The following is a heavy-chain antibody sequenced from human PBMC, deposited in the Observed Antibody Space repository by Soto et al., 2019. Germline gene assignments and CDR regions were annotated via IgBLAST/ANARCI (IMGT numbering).Heavy chain of an antibody. CDR1: GFTFSSYA. CDR2: ISYDGSNK. D-gene: IGHD6-13*01. J-gene: IGHJ4*02. V-gene: IGHV3-30-3*01. CDR3: ARDLGYRIAAAGYYFDY. Sequence: GGSLRLSCAASGFTFSSYAMHWVRQAPGKGLEWVAVISYDGSNKYYADSVKGRFTISRDNSKNTLYLQMNSLRAEDTSVYYCARDLGYRIAAAGYYFDYWGQGTLVTVSS.